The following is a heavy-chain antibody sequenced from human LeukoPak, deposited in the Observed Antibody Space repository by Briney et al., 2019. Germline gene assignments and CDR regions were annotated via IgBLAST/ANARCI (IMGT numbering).Heavy chain of an antibody. CDR1: GGSISSYY. J-gene: IGHJ4*02. CDR2: IYYSGST. Sequence: PSETLSLTCTVSGGSISSYYWSWIRQPPGKGLEWIGYIYYSGSTNYNPSLKSRVTISVDTSKNQFSLKLSSVTAADTAVYCCARASILEWLLYRRGGYYFDYWGQGTLVTVSS. CDR3: ARASILEWLLYRRGGYYFDY. D-gene: IGHD3-3*01. V-gene: IGHV4-59*01.